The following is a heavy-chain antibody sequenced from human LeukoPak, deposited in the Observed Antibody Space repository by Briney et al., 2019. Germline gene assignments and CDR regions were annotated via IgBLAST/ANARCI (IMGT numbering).Heavy chain of an antibody. Sequence: GASVKVSCKASGYTFTSYDINWVRQATGQGLXWMGWMNPNSGNTGYAQKFQGRVTMTRNTSISTAYMELSSLRSEDTAVYYCARGLRSSGLKNFQHWGQGTLVTVSS. J-gene: IGHJ1*01. CDR1: GYTFTSYD. CDR3: ARGLRSSGLKNFQH. D-gene: IGHD6-19*01. V-gene: IGHV1-8*01. CDR2: MNPNSGNT.